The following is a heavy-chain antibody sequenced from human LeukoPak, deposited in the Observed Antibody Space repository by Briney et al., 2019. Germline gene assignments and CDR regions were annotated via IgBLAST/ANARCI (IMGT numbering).Heavy chain of an antibody. CDR3: AIDVGYYPLNWFDP. D-gene: IGHD3-22*01. CDR1: GGSISSYY. CDR2: IYTSGST. Sequence: PSETLSLTCTVSGGSISSYYWSWIRQPAGKGLEWIGRIYTSGSTNYNPSLKSRVTMSVDTSKNQFSLKLSSVTAADTAVYYCAIDVGYYPLNWFDPWGQGTLVTVSS. V-gene: IGHV4-4*07. J-gene: IGHJ5*02.